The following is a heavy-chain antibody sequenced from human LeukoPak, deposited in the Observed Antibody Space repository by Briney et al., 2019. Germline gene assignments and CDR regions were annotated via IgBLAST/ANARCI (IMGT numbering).Heavy chain of an antibody. CDR3: ARGDYYDSSGYSPFDY. V-gene: IGHV1-8*01. D-gene: IGHD3-22*01. Sequence: ASVKVSCKASGYTFTSYDINWVRQATGQVLEWMGWMNPNSGNTGYAQKFQGRVTMTRNTSISTAYMELSSLRSEDTAVYYCARGDYYDSSGYSPFDYWGQGTLVTVSS. CDR1: GYTFTSYD. J-gene: IGHJ4*02. CDR2: MNPNSGNT.